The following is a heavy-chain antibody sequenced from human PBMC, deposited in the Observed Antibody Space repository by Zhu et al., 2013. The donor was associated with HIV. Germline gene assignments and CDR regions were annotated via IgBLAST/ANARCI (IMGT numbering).Heavy chain of an antibody. CDR3: ARGLTRTLSLNNGRAAFDL. V-gene: IGHV1-18*01. Sequence: QVQLVQSGAEVRKPGASVKVSCKASGYTFTSYGISWVRQAPGQGPEWMGWINPVNGTTSYARKFQGRVAITRATSFDTIYLFLSRLRPDDTATYFCARGLTRTLSLNNGRAAFDLWGQGTVLSVST. D-gene: IGHD2-15*01. CDR2: INPVNGTT. CDR1: GYTFTSYG. J-gene: IGHJ1*01.